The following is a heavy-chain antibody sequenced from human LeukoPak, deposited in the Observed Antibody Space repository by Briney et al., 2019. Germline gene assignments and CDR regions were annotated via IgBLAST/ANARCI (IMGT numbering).Heavy chain of an antibody. Sequence: ASVKVSCKTSGYSFTGYYVHWVRQAPGQGLEWMGWISAYNGNTNYAQKLQGRVTMTTDTSTSTAYMELRSLRSDDTAVYYCARGVGSRFDPWGQGTLVTVSS. D-gene: IGHD2-2*01. V-gene: IGHV1-18*04. J-gene: IGHJ5*02. CDR2: ISAYNGNT. CDR1: GYSFTGYY. CDR3: ARGVGSRFDP.